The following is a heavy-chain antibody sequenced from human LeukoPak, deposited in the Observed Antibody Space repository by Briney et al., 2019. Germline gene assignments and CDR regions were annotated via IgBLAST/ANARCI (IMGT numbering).Heavy chain of an antibody. D-gene: IGHD3-10*01. CDR3: AREGHGRRYYGSGSYYYYMDV. CDR2: IYASGST. CDR1: GGSISSGSYY. Sequence: SQTLSLTCTVSGGSISSGSYYWTWIRPPAGKGLEWIVRIYASGSTNYNPSLKSRVTISVDTSKNQFSLKLSSVTAADTAVYYCAREGHGRRYYGSGSYYYYMDVWGKGTTVTISS. J-gene: IGHJ6*03. V-gene: IGHV4-61*02.